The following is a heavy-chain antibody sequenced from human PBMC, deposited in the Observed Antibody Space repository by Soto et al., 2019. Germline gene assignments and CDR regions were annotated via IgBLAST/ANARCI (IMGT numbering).Heavy chain of an antibody. CDR1: GYNFRSYG. J-gene: IGHJ6*02. Sequence: QVHLVQSGAEVRKPGASVKVSCKTSGYNFRSYGVSWVRQAPGQGFEWLGWISPYTDQTDYAQKFQGRLTLTTDTSTSTFYMDLRSLPSDDTAVYYCARDYHLGTRHGYGIDVWGQGTTVIVSS. CDR2: ISPYTDQT. V-gene: IGHV1-18*01. CDR3: ARDYHLGTRHGYGIDV. D-gene: IGHD3-3*02.